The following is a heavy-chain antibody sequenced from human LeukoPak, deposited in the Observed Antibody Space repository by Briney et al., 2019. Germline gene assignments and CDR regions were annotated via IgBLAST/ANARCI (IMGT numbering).Heavy chain of an antibody. CDR1: GYTFTSYD. CDR3: ARGGIAVAGVDY. CDR2: MNPNSGNT. Sequence: ASVKVSCKASGYTFTSYDINWVRQATGQGLEWMGWMNPNSGNTGYAEKFQGRVTMTRDTSMSTVYMELSSLTSEDTAVYYCARGGIAVAGVDYWGQGTLVTVSS. J-gene: IGHJ4*02. D-gene: IGHD6-13*01. V-gene: IGHV1-8*01.